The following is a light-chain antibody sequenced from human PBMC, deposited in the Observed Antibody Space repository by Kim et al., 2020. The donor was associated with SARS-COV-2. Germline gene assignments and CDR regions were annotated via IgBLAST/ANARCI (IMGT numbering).Light chain of an antibody. V-gene: IGLV2-14*04. CDR2: DVS. J-gene: IGLJ3*02. CDR1: SSDVGGYKY. CDR3: SSYTSSSLWV. Sequence: GQSFTISCTGTSSDVGGYKYVSWYQQHPGKAPKLVIYDVSKRPSGVSNRFSGSKSGNTASLTISGLQAEDEADYYCSSYTSSSLWVFGGGTQLTVL.